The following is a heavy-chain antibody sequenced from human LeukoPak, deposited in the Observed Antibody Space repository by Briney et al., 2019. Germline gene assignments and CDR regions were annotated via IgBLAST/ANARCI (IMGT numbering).Heavy chain of an antibody. CDR2: INHSGST. CDR1: GGSFSGYY. V-gene: IGHV4-34*01. CDR3: ARVGDSSGFDY. D-gene: IGHD6-19*01. J-gene: IGHJ4*02. Sequence: KPSETLSLTCAVYGGSFSGYYWSWIRQPPGKGLEWIGEINHSGSTNYNPSLKSRVTISVDTSKNQFSLKLSSVTAADTAVYYCARVGDSSGFDYWGQGTLVTASS.